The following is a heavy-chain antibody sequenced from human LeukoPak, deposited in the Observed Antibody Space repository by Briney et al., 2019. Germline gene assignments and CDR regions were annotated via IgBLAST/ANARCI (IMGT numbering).Heavy chain of an antibody. J-gene: IGHJ4*02. V-gene: IGHV3-30-3*01. D-gene: IGHD6-13*01. CDR1: GFTFSTYA. CDR2: ISFDGGNK. CDR3: ARVYSSSWSFDC. Sequence: PGRSLRLSCAASGFTFSTYAMHWVRQAPGKGLEWVAVISFDGGNKYYADSVEGRFTVSRDNSKNTVYLQMNSLRAEDTTVYYCARVYSSSWSFDCWGQGTLVTVSS.